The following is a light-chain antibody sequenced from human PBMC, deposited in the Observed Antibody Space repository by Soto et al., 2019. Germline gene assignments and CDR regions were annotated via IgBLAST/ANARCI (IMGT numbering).Light chain of an antibody. Sequence: QSALTQPPSASGYPGQTVTISCTGTSSDVGAYNYVSWYQQHAGKAPKLVIYEVTKQPSGVPDRFSGSKSANTASLTVSGLQAEDEGDYYCSSFASGNTGVFGGGTQLTVL. CDR3: SSFASGNTGV. J-gene: IGLJ3*02. CDR1: SSDVGAYNY. V-gene: IGLV2-8*01. CDR2: EVT.